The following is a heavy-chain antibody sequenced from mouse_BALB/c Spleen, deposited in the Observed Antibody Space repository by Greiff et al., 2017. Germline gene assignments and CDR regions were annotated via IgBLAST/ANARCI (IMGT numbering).Heavy chain of an antibody. Sequence: QVQLKQSGPGLVAPSQSLSITCTVSGFSLTGYGVNWVRQPPGKGLEWLGMIWGDGSTDYNSALKSRLSISKDNSKSQVFLKMNSLQTDDTARYYCARTYGNYVWYFDVWGAGTTVTVSS. D-gene: IGHD2-10*02. CDR3: ARTYGNYVWYFDV. CDR2: IWGDGST. J-gene: IGHJ1*01. CDR1: GFSLTGYG. V-gene: IGHV2-6-7*01.